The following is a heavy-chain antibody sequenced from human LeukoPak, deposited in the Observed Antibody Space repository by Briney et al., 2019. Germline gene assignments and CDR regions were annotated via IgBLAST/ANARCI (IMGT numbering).Heavy chain of an antibody. D-gene: IGHD2-15*01. CDR2: FDGNADGT. CDR1: GFTFSRFG. Sequence: GGSLRLSCVTSGFTFSRFGMNWVRQPPGKGLEWVASFDGNADGTYYADSVKGRCTISRDNSKNTLYLQMNSLRAEDTAIYYCAKPRIIGLGWAQFDYWGQGSLVTVSS. J-gene: IGHJ4*02. CDR3: AKPRIIGLGWAQFDY. V-gene: IGHV3-23*01.